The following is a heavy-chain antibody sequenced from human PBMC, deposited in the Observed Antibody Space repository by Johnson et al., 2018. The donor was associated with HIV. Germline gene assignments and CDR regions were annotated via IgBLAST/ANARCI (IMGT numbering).Heavy chain of an antibody. J-gene: IGHJ3*02. Sequence: QMQLVESGGGLVQPGGSLRLSCAASGFTFSDYYMSWIRQAPGKGLEWVSYISSSGSTIYYADSVKGRFTISRDNAKNSLYLQMNSLRAEDTAVYYCAKPYYDFWSGYYEYNAFDIWGQGTLVTVSS. CDR2: ISSSGSTI. V-gene: IGHV3-11*04. CDR1: GFTFSDYY. D-gene: IGHD3-3*01. CDR3: AKPYYDFWSGYYEYNAFDI.